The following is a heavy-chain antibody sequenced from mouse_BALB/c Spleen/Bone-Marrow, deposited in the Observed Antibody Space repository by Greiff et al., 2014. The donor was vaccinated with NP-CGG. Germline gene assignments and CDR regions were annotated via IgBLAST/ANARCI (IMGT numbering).Heavy chain of an antibody. J-gene: IGHJ2*01. D-gene: IGHD3-1*01. Sequence: EVQLQQSGPELEKPGASVKISCKASGYSFTGYNMNWVKQSNGKSLEWIGNIDPYYGGTSYNQKFKGKATLTVDKSSSTAYMQLQGLTSEDPAVYYCSRRGVHGAFDFLGPGTTLPVSS. CDR2: IDPYYGGT. CDR1: GYSFTGYN. V-gene: IGHV1-39*01. CDR3: SRRGVHGAFDF.